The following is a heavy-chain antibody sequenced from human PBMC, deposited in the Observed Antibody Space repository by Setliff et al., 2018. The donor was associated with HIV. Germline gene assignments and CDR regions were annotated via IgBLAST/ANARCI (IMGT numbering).Heavy chain of an antibody. V-gene: IGHV4-61*09. CDR1: GGSISSGSYY. CDR3: ARGTLYYDYVWGTPFPFDY. J-gene: IGHJ4*02. Sequence: SETLSLTCTVSGGSISSGSYYWSWIRQPAGKGLEWIGHIYTSGSTNYNPSLKSRVTISVVTSKNQFSPKLSSVTAADTAVYYCARGTLYYDYVWGTPFPFDYWGQGTLVTVSS. CDR2: IYTSGST. D-gene: IGHD3-16*01.